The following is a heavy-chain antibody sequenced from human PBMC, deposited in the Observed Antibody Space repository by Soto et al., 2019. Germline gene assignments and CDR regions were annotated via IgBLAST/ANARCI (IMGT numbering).Heavy chain of an antibody. CDR2: IIPVLSMS. CDR3: ARSYGSGSRPFDY. J-gene: IGHJ4*02. CDR1: GDTFSSYT. Sequence: QVQLVQSGAEVKKPGSSVKVSCKASGDTFSSYTLVWVRQAPGHGLEWVGRIIPVLSMSNSAPKFQGRVSIFADESTDTAYMELRNLRSDDTAVYYCARSYGSGSRPFDYWGQGTLVTVSS. V-gene: IGHV1-69*02. D-gene: IGHD3-10*01.